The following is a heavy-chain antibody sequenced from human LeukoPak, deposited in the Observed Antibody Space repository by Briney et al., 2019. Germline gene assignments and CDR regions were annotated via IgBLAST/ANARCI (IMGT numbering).Heavy chain of an antibody. J-gene: IGHJ4*02. D-gene: IGHD3-22*01. Sequence: GGSLRLSCAASGFTFSSYAINWVRQAPGQGLEWVSGISGSGGSTYYADSVKGRFTISRDNSKNTLYLQMKSLRAEDTAVYFCAKSDAYDTTYYFDFWGQGTLVTVSS. CDR2: ISGSGGST. CDR3: AKSDAYDTTYYFDF. CDR1: GFTFSSYA. V-gene: IGHV3-23*01.